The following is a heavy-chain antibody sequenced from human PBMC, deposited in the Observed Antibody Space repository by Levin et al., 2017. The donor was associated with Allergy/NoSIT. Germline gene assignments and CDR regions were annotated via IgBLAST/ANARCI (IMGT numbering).Heavy chain of an antibody. J-gene: IGHJ4*02. CDR2: INHSGST. Sequence: SETLSLTCAVYGGSFSGYYWTWIRQPPGKGLEWIGEINHSGSTNYNPSLKSRVTISVDTSKNHFSLKLNSVTAADTAVYYCARGPSFGSGTYSLKNWGQGTLVTVSS. CDR1: GGSFSGYY. D-gene: IGHD3-10*01. V-gene: IGHV4-34*01. CDR3: ARGPSFGSGTYSLKN.